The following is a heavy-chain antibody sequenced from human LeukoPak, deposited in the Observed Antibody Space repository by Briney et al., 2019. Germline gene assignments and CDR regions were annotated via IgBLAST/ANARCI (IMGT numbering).Heavy chain of an antibody. D-gene: IGHD1-26*01. Sequence: SETLSLTCTVSGGSISSYYWSWIRQPAGKGLEWIGRIYTSGSTNYNPSLRSRVTMSVDTSKNQFSLKLSSVTAADTAVYYCARDRRSYNAFDIWGQGTMVAASS. V-gene: IGHV4-4*07. CDR2: IYTSGST. CDR3: ARDRRSYNAFDI. J-gene: IGHJ3*02. CDR1: GGSISSYY.